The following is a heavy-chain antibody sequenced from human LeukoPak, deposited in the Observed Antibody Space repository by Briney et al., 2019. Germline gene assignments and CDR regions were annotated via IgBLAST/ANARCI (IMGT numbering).Heavy chain of an antibody. D-gene: IGHD1/OR15-1a*01. CDR3: ARAPYNWNNGNWFDP. J-gene: IGHJ5*02. CDR1: GFTFSNYW. V-gene: IGHV3-7*01. CDR2: IKQDGSEK. Sequence: GGSLRLSCAASGFTFSNYWMSWVRQAPGKGLEWVANIKQDGSEKYYVDSVKGRFTISRDNAKNSLYPQMNSLRAEDTAVYYCARAPYNWNNGNWFDPWGQGTLVTVSS.